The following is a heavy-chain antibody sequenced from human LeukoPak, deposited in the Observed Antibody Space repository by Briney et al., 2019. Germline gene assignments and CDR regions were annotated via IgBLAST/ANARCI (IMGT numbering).Heavy chain of an antibody. CDR3: AKDPYYDYVWGSYRYTNYFDY. CDR1: GFTFSSYS. V-gene: IGHV3-21*04. CDR2: ISSSSSYI. J-gene: IGHJ4*02. Sequence: PGGSLRLSCAASGFTFSSYSMNWVRQAPGKGLEWVSSISSSSSYIYYADSVKGRFTISRDNSKNTLYLQMNSLRAEDTAVYYCAKDPYYDYVWGSYRYTNYFDYWGQGTLVTVSS. D-gene: IGHD3-16*02.